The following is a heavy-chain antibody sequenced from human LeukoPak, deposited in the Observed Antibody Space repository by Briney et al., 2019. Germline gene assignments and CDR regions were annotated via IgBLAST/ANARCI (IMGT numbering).Heavy chain of an antibody. V-gene: IGHV4-59*01. J-gene: IGHJ4*02. D-gene: IGHD3-10*01. CDR1: GGSISSYY. CDR2: IYYSGST. CDR3: ARSQGFGSERSTPDY. Sequence: SETLSLTCTVSGGSISSYYWSWIRQPPGKGLEWIGYIYYSGSTNYNPSLKSRVTISVDTSKNQFSLKLSSVTAADTAVYYCARSQGFGSERSTPDYWGQGTLVTVSS.